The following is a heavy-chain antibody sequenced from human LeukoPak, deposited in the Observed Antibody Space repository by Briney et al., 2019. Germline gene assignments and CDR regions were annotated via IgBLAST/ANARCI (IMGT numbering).Heavy chain of an antibody. CDR3: ARVRVLGDYDSSGSGAFDI. J-gene: IGHJ3*02. Sequence: PGGSLRLSCAASGFTVSSNYMSWVRQAPGKGLEWVSVIYSGGSTYYADSVKGRFTISRDNSKNTLYLQMNSLRAEDTAVYYCARVRVLGDYDSSGSGAFDIWGQGTMVTVSS. CDR2: IYSGGST. D-gene: IGHD3-22*01. CDR1: GFTVSSNY. V-gene: IGHV3-53*01.